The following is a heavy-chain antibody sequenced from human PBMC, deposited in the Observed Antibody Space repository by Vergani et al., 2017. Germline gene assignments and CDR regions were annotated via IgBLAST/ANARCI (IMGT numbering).Heavy chain of an antibody. D-gene: IGHD3-22*01. CDR3: ARAGYYDSSGYSHYYYYMDV. J-gene: IGHJ6*03. CDR1: GFTFSSYW. CDR2: INSDGSST. Sequence: EVQLVESGGGLVQPGGSLRLSCAASGFTFSSYWMHWVRPAPGKGLVWVSRINSDGSSTSYADSVKGRFTISRDNAKNTLYLQMNSLRAEDTAVYYCARAGYYDSSGYSHYYYYMDVWGKGTTVTVSS. V-gene: IGHV3-74*01.